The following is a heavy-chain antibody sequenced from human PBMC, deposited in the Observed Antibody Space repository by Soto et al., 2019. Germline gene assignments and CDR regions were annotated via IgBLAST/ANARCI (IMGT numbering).Heavy chain of an antibody. V-gene: IGHV3-48*02. J-gene: IGHJ4*02. D-gene: IGHD4-17*01. CDR3: ARAMSYGDQTSFDY. CDR1: GFTFSSYS. CDR2: ISSGSRSI. Sequence: EVQLVESGGDLVQPGGSLRLSCAASGFTFSSYSLNWVRQAPGKRLEWVSYISSGSRSIYYADSVKGRFTISRDNAKNSLYLQMHSLTDEDTAVYYCARAMSYGDQTSFDYWGLGSLVTVSS.